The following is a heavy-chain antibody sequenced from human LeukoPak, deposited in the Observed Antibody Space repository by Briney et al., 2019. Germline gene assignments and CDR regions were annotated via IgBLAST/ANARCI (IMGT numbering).Heavy chain of an antibody. CDR3: ARPRDGYNYDAFDI. Sequence: GESLKISCKASGYSFTTYWIGWVRQMPGKGLEWMGIIYPDDSDTRYSPSFQGQVTISADKSINTAYLQWSSLKASDTAMYYCARPRDGYNYDAFDIWGQGTMVTVSS. V-gene: IGHV5-51*01. D-gene: IGHD5-24*01. J-gene: IGHJ3*02. CDR1: GYSFTTYW. CDR2: IYPDDSDT.